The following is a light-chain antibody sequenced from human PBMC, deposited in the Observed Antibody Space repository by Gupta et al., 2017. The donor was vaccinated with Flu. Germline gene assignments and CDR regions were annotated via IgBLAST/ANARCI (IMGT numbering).Light chain of an antibody. CDR3: QQVHIYWT. CDR1: QSIGRW. Sequence: SHSNLSAFVGDRSTSSCRDSQSIGRWLEWLQQKPVGAPKLLIYEGSRGERGAPSWFSGCGDVKEFTRTSKGRQNDDSAHYYGQQVHIYWTFGQGTQVEIK. CDR2: EGS. J-gene: IGKJ1*01. V-gene: IGKV1-5*03.